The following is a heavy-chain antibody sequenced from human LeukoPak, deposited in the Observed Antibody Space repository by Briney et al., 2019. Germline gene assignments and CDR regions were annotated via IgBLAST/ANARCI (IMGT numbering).Heavy chain of an antibody. CDR2: IYTSGST. CDR1: GGSISSGSYY. Sequence: SQTLSLTCTVSGGSISSGSYYCSWIRQPAGKGLEWIGRIYTSGSTNYNPSLKSRVTISVDTSKNQFSLKLSSVTAADTAVYYCSGQLLPYWTDYWGQGTLVTVSS. CDR3: SGQLLPYWTDY. J-gene: IGHJ4*02. V-gene: IGHV4-61*02. D-gene: IGHD2-2*01.